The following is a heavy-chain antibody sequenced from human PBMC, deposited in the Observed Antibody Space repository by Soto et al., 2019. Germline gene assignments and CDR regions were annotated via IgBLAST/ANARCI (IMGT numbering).Heavy chain of an antibody. J-gene: IGHJ6*02. CDR2: INAGNGNT. CDR1: GYTFASYA. CDR3: ARGYPPLDV. Sequence: ASVKVSCKASGYTFASYAMQWARQAPGQRLEWMGWINAGNGNTKYSQKFQGRVTITRDTSASTAYMELSSLRSEDTAVDYCARGYPPLDVWGQGTTVTVSS. D-gene: IGHD1-1*01. V-gene: IGHV1-3*01.